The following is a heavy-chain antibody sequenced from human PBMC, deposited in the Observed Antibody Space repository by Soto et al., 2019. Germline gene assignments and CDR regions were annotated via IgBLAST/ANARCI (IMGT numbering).Heavy chain of an antibody. CDR2: ISYDGSNK. V-gene: IGHV3-30-3*01. J-gene: IGHJ5*02. CDR1: GFTFSSYA. D-gene: IGHD2-15*01. Sequence: SLRLSCAASGFTFSSYAMHWVRQAPGKGLEWVAVISYDGSNKYYADSVKGRFTISRDNSKNTLFLQMTSLTAEDTAMYYCVRGGGGGLFDPWGQGTMVTVSS. CDR3: VRGGGGGLFDP.